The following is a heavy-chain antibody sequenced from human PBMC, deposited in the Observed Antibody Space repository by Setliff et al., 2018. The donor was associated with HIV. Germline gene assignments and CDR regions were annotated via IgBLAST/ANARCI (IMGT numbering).Heavy chain of an antibody. D-gene: IGHD3-22*01. CDR3: ARFPNPSQIVVVMPPDY. CDR2: ISAYDGNK. Sequence: ASVKVSCKASGYSFTSYGISWVRQAPGQGLEWMGWISAYDGNKNYAQKIQDRLTMTTDTSTSTAYMELRSLRSDDTAVYYCARFPNPSQIVVVMPPDYWGQGTLVTVSS. J-gene: IGHJ4*02. V-gene: IGHV1-18*01. CDR1: GYSFTSYG.